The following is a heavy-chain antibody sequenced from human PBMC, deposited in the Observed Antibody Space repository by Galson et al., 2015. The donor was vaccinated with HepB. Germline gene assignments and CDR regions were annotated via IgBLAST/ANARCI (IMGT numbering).Heavy chain of an antibody. D-gene: IGHD1-7*01. V-gene: IGHV1-18*01. CDR3: ARDSRLELRLNNYYYYGMDV. J-gene: IGHJ6*02. CDR1: DYSFTSYG. Sequence: SVKVSCKASDYSFTSYGISWLRQAPGQGLEWMGWISGYDGSTNYPQTLQGRVIMTTDRSTNTGYMEVRSLRSDDTAIYYCARDSRLELRLNNYYYYGMDVWSRGTTVTVSS. CDR2: ISGYDGST.